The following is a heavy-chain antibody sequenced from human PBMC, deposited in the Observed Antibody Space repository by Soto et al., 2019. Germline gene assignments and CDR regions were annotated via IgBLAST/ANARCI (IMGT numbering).Heavy chain of an antibody. CDR2: IYHSGST. Sequence: SETLSLTCAVSGGSISSSNWWSWVRQPPGKGLEWIGEIYHSGSTNYNQSLKSRVTISVDKSKNQFSLKLSSLTAADTAVYYCARDGDFWSGYSLLGGMDVWGQGTTVTVSS. CDR3: ARDGDFWSGYSLLGGMDV. V-gene: IGHV4-4*02. D-gene: IGHD3-3*01. CDR1: GGSISSSNW. J-gene: IGHJ6*02.